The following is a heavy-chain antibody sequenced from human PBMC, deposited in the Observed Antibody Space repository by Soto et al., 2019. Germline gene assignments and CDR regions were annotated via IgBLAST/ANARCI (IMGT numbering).Heavy chain of an antibody. CDR3: ATFGDYPQKQRYYFDY. V-gene: IGHV4-30-2*01. CDR1: GGSISSWGYS. D-gene: IGHD3-10*01. CDR2: IYHSGST. Sequence: SQTLSLTCAVSGGSISSWGYSWSWIRQPPGKGLEWIGYIYHSGSTYYNPSLKSRVTISVDRSKNQFSLKLSSVTAADTAVYYCATFGDYPQKQRYYFDYWGQGTPVTVSS. J-gene: IGHJ4*02.